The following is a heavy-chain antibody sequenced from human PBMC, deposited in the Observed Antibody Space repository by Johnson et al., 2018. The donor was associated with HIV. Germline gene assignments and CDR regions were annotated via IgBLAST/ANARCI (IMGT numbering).Heavy chain of an antibody. J-gene: IGHJ3*02. Sequence: QVQLVESGGGVVQPGRSLRLSCAASGFTFSSYGMHWVRQAPGKGLEWVAVIWFDGSNKYYADSVKGLFTISRDNSKNTLYLQMNSLRAEDSAVYYCAREEYCYDNSGLMNQWKAFDIWGQGTVITVSS. CDR1: GFTFSSYG. CDR2: IWFDGSNK. D-gene: IGHD3-22*01. V-gene: IGHV3-33*01. CDR3: AREEYCYDNSGLMNQWKAFDI.